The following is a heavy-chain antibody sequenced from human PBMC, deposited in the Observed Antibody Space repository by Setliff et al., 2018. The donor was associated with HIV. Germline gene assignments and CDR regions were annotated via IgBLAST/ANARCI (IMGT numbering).Heavy chain of an antibody. CDR3: ARHVLDYNFWSGYSTQNCFDN. Sequence: SETLSLTCSVSGGSFSGYYWSWIRQPPGKGLEWIGYIFYSGSTYYSPSLKSRLTISVDTSKNQFSLNLSSVTAADTAVYYCARHVLDYNFWSGYSTQNCFDNWGQGTLVTVSS. V-gene: IGHV4-59*08. CDR2: IFYSGST. J-gene: IGHJ4*02. CDR1: GGSFSGYY. D-gene: IGHD3-3*01.